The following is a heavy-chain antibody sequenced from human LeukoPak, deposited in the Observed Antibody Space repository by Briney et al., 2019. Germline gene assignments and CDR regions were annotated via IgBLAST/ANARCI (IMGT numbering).Heavy chain of an antibody. J-gene: IGHJ4*01. CDR2: IKSKTDGGTT. Sequence: GGSLRLSCAASGFTCSNAWMTCVRQAPGMGLEWVGRIKSKTDGGTTDYAAPVKGRFTISRDDSKNTLYLQMNSLKTEDTAVYYCTMYSSGASHYWGHGTLVTVSS. CDR1: GFTCSNAW. D-gene: IGHD5-18*01. CDR3: TMYSSGASHY. V-gene: IGHV3-15*01.